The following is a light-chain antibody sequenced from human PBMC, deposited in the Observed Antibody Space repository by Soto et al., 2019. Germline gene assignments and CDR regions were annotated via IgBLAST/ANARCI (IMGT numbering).Light chain of an antibody. CDR3: SSYTSSSTYV. CDR2: DVS. Sequence: QSVLTQPASVSGSPGQSITISCPGTSSDVGGYNYVSWYQQHPGKAPKLMIYDVSNRPSGVSNRFSGSKSGNTASLTISGLQAEDEDDYYCSSYTSSSTYVFGTGTKLTVL. CDR1: SSDVGGYNY. V-gene: IGLV2-14*01. J-gene: IGLJ1*01.